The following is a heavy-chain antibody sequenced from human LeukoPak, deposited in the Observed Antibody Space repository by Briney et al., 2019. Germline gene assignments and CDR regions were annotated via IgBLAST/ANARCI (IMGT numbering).Heavy chain of an antibody. CDR2: IGIDSGNT. Sequence: PGGSLRLSCTASGFPFIEYSMNWVRQAPGKGLEWISYIGIDSGNTKYADSVRGRFTISADKAKNSLYLQMNILRVEDTAVYYCARDHNYAFDNWGQGTLVSVAS. CDR3: ARDHNYAFDN. D-gene: IGHD1-1*01. CDR1: GFPFIEYS. V-gene: IGHV3-48*01. J-gene: IGHJ4*02.